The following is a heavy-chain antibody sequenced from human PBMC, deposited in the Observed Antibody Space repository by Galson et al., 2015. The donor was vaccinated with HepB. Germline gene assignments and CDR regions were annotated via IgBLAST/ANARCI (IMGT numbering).Heavy chain of an antibody. J-gene: IGHJ4*02. CDR3: ARGFRELVPRGAFDS. D-gene: IGHD6-6*01. CDR1: GGSFNYYY. V-gene: IGHV4-34*01. Sequence: SETLSLTCAVSGGSFNYYYWSWIRQSPGKGLEWIGEINDSGSTNYSPSLKSRVTISVDTSKKQISLRLNSLTAADTAVYYCARGFRELVPRGAFDSWGQGTLVTVSS. CDR2: INDSGST.